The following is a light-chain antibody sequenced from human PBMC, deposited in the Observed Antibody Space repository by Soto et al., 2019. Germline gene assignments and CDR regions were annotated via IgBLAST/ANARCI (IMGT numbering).Light chain of an antibody. J-gene: IGLJ2*01. CDR2: QDS. CDR3: QAWDSNTGGV. Sequence: SYELTQPPSVSVSPGQTATITCSGAKLGDKYASWYQQKPGQSPVLVIYQDSKRPSGIPERFSASNSGNTATLTISGTQAMDEADYYCQAWDSNTGGVFGGGTKLTVL. V-gene: IGLV3-1*01. CDR1: KLGDKY.